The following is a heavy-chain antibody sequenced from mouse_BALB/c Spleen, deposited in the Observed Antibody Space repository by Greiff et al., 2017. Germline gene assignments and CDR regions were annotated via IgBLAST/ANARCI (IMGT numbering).Heavy chain of an antibody. CDR2: ISSGGSYT. Sequence: EVMLVESGGGLVKPGGSLKLSCAASGFTFSSYAMSWVRQSPEKRLEWVAEISSGGSYTYYPDTVTGRFTISRDNAKNTLYLEMSSLRSEDTAMYYCARERGDYYAMDYWGQGTSVTVSS. J-gene: IGHJ4*01. CDR1: GFTFSSYA. CDR3: ARERGDYYAMDY. V-gene: IGHV5-9-4*01.